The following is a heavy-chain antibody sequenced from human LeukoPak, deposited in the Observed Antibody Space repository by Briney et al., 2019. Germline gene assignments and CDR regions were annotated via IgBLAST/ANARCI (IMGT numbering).Heavy chain of an antibody. J-gene: IGHJ4*02. CDR1: GYTFTSYA. CDR2: INAGNGNT. D-gene: IGHD6-19*01. V-gene: IGHV1-3*01. CDR3: ARMYSSGWYYFDY. Sequence: GASVKVSCKASGYTFTSYAMHWERQAPGQRLEWMGWINAGNGNTKYSQKFQGRVTITRDTSASTAYMELSSLRSEDTAVYYCARMYSSGWYYFDYWGQGTLVTVSS.